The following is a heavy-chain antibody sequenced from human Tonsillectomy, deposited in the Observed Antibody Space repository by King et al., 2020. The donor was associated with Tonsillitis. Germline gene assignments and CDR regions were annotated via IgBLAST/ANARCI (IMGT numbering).Heavy chain of an antibody. Sequence: QLVQSGAEVKKPGSSVKVSCKASGGTFSSYAISWVRQAPGQGLEWMGVIIPIFGTTYYAQRFQGRVTITADESTSTAYMELSSLRSEDTAVYYCARVLGARGAFDIWGQGTMVTVSS. V-gene: IGHV1-69*01. CDR3: ARVLGARGAFDI. D-gene: IGHD1-26*01. CDR2: IIPIFGTT. CDR1: GGTFSSYA. J-gene: IGHJ3*02.